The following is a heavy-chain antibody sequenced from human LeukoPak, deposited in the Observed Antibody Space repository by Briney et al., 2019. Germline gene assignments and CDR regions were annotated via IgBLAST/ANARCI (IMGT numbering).Heavy chain of an antibody. J-gene: IGHJ4*02. CDR2: ISSSGSTI. Sequence: PGGSLRLSCAASGFTFSDYYMSWIRQAPGKGLEWVSYISSSGSTIYYADSVKGRFTISRDNAKNSLYLQMNSLRGEDTAVYYCARVYEWDKATIDYWGQGTLVTVSS. V-gene: IGHV3-11*01. CDR3: ARVYEWDKATIDY. D-gene: IGHD5-18*01. CDR1: GFTFSDYY.